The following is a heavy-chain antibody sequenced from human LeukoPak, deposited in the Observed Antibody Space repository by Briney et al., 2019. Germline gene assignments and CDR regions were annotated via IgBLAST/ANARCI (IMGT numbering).Heavy chain of an antibody. V-gene: IGHV3-7*03. J-gene: IGHJ4*02. CDR3: ATYRQVLLPFES. Sequence: GGSLRLSCAASGFTFSSHWMNWVRQAPGKGLEWVANIKQDGSEKYYVDSVKGRFTISRDNAKNSLYLQMNSLRAEDTAIYYCATYRQVLLPFESWGQGTLVTVSS. CDR1: GFTFSSHW. CDR2: IKQDGSEK. D-gene: IGHD2-8*02.